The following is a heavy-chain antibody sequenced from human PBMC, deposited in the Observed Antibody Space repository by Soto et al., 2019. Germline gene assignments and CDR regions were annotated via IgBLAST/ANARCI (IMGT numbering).Heavy chain of an antibody. CDR1: VFTFSSYA. D-gene: IGHD1-26*01. V-gene: IGHV3-23*01. J-gene: IGHJ4*02. Sequence: GGSLRLSCAASVFTFSSYAMSWVRQAPGKGLEWVSAISGSGGITYYADSVKGRFTISRDNSKHTLYLQRNSLRAEDTAVYDCAKASGAISYWGQGTLVTVSS. CDR2: ISGSGGIT. CDR3: AKASGAISY.